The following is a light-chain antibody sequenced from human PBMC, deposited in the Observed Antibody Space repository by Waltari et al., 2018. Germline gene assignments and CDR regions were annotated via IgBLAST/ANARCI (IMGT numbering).Light chain of an antibody. CDR1: SGPLATTSY. CDR3: ALYMGSGIWV. CDR2: KAN. V-gene: IGLV8-61*01. Sequence: QTVVTQEPSLSVYPGGTVTLTCALSSGPLATTSYATWYQQTPGQAPRTLVYKANARSSGVPDRFSGSILGNTAALTITGAQADDESDYYCALYMGSGIWVFGGGTRLTVL. J-gene: IGLJ3*02.